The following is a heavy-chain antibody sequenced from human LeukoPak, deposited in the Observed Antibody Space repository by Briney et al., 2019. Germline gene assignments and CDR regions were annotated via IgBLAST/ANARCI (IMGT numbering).Heavy chain of an antibody. CDR3: ARVRMVRGLSYYYYYGMDV. Sequence: ASVKVSCKASGGTFSSYAISWVRQAPGQGLEWMGGIIPIFGTANYAQKFQGRVTITADESTSTAYMELSSLRSEDTAVYYCARVRMVRGLSYYYYYGMDVWGQGTTVTVSS. CDR1: GGTFSSYA. V-gene: IGHV1-69*13. CDR2: IIPIFGTA. J-gene: IGHJ6*02. D-gene: IGHD3-10*01.